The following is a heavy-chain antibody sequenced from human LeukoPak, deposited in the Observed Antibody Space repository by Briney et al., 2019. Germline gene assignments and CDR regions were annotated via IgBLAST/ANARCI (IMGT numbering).Heavy chain of an antibody. J-gene: IGHJ4*02. V-gene: IGHV1-2*02. CDR1: EYTFTDYY. CDR2: INPATGGT. CDR3: ARDSGGIDYSAYFFDF. D-gene: IGHD1-26*01. Sequence: ASVKVSCKASEYTFTDYYIHWVRQAPGQGLEWMGWINPATGGTNYPQKFRGRVTMARDTSISSAYMELSSLISDGTAVYYCARDSGGIDYSAYFFDFWGQGTLVTVSP.